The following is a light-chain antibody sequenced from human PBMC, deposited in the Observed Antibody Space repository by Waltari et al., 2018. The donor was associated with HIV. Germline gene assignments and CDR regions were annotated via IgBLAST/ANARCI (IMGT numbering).Light chain of an antibody. V-gene: IGLV1-36*01. CDR3: AAWDDSLNGVV. CDR2: YDD. Sequence: QSVLTQPPSVSEAPRQRVTISCSGSSSNFGNNAVTWYQQLPGKPPKLLIYYDDLLASGVSDRFSGSKSGTSASLAISGLQSEDESDYYCAAWDDSLNGVVFGGGTKLTVL. CDR1: SSNFGNNA. J-gene: IGLJ2*01.